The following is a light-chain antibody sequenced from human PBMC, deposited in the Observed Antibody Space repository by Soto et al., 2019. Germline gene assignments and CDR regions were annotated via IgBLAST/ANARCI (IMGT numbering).Light chain of an antibody. Sequence: LTQSPGTLSLSPWEGATLSCRTSQRVDNNFVAWYQQKPGQAPRLPIYGASTRATGIPDRFSGSGFGTDFALHITRLEHEDFAVYYCQQYGSSLWTFGLGTKVEIK. V-gene: IGKV3-20*01. J-gene: IGKJ1*01. CDR2: GAS. CDR1: QRVDNNF. CDR3: QQYGSSLWT.